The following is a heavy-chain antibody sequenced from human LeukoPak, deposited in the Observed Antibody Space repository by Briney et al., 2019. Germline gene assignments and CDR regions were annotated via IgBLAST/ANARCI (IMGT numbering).Heavy chain of an antibody. V-gene: IGHV4-31*03. CDR3: ARLQWLSTPFFDY. CDR2: IYYSGST. J-gene: IGHJ4*02. D-gene: IGHD6-19*01. Sequence: SETLSLTCTVSGGSISSGGYYWSWIRQHPGKGLEWIGYIYYSGSTYYNPSLKSRVTISVDTSKNQFSLKLSSVTAADTAVYFCARLQWLSTPFFDYWGQGTLVTVSS. CDR1: GGSISSGGYY.